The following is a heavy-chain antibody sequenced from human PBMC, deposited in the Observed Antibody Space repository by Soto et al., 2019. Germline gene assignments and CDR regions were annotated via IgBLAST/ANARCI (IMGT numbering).Heavy chain of an antibody. D-gene: IGHD5-18*01. Sequence: ASVKVSCQASGGTFSSHAISWVRQAPGQGLERMGGIIPIFGTANYAQKFQGRVTITADESTSTAYMELSSLRSEDTAVYYCARGGFADTAMAVTYYYGMDVWGQGTTVTVSS. CDR2: IIPIFGTA. J-gene: IGHJ6*02. CDR1: GGTFSSHA. CDR3: ARGGFADTAMAVTYYYGMDV. V-gene: IGHV1-69*13.